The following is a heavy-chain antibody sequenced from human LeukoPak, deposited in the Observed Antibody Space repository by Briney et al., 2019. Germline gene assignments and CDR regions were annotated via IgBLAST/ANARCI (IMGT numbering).Heavy chain of an antibody. V-gene: IGHV3-23*01. CDR1: GFTFSSYA. D-gene: IGHD6-19*01. J-gene: IGHJ4*02. CDR2: ISKSGDST. CDR3: AKLSGWTGWFFDY. Sequence: GGSLRLSCAASGFTFSSYAISWVRQAPGKGLEWVSAISKSGDSTYYADSVKGRFTISRGNSKNTIYLQMNSLRVEDTAVYYCAKLSGWTGWFFDYWGQGTVVTVSS.